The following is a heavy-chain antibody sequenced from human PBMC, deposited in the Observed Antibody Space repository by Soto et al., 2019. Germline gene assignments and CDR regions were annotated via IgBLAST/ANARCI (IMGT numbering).Heavy chain of an antibody. CDR2: ISSSSSTI. J-gene: IGHJ4*02. CDR1: GFTFSSYS. CDR3: AGTVSYLGGALNDY. Sequence: GGSLRLSCAASGFTFSSYSMNWVRQAPGKGLEWVSYISSSSSTIYYADSVKGRFTISRDNAKNSLYLQMNSLRDEDTAVYYCAGTVSYLGGALNDYWGQGTLVTVSS. V-gene: IGHV3-48*02. D-gene: IGHD4-4*01.